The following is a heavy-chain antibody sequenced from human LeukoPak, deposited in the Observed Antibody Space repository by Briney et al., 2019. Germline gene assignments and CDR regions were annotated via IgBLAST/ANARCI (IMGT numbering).Heavy chain of an antibody. CDR2: ISWNSGSI. CDR1: GFTFDDYA. D-gene: IGHD2-2*01. V-gene: IGHV3-9*01. J-gene: IGHJ4*02. CDR3: ARDGDIVVVPAPFDY. Sequence: GGSLRLSCAASGFTFDDYAMHWVRQAPGKGLEWVSGISWNSGSIGYADSVKGRFTISTDNAKNSLYLQMNSLRAEDTAVYYCARDGDIVVVPAPFDYWGQGTLVTVSS.